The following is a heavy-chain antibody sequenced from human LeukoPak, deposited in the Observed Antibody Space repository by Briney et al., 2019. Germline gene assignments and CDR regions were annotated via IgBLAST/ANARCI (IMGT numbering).Heavy chain of an antibody. CDR2: IYYSGST. J-gene: IGHJ6*03. V-gene: IGHV4-59*01. CDR1: GGSISSYY. CDR3: ARVQKVLQEGYYYYMDV. Sequence: PSETLSLTXTVSGGSISSYYWSWIRQPPGKGLEWIGYIYYSGSTNYNPSLKSRVTISVDTSKNQFSLKLSSVTAADTAVYYCARVQKVLQEGYYYYMDVWGKGTTVTVSS. D-gene: IGHD3-10*01.